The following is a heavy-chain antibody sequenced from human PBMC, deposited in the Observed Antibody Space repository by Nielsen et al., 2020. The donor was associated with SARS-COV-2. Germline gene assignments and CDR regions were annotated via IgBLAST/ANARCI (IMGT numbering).Heavy chain of an antibody. D-gene: IGHD3-10*01. Sequence: ASVKVSCKASGYTFTSYGISWVRQAPGQGLEWMGWISAYNGNTNYAQKLQGRVTMTTDTSTSTAYMELRSLRSDDTAVYYCARGDRSGVTTDAFDIWGQGTMVTVSS. CDR2: ISAYNGNT. J-gene: IGHJ3*02. CDR3: ARGDRSGVTTDAFDI. V-gene: IGHV1-18*01. CDR1: GYTFTSYG.